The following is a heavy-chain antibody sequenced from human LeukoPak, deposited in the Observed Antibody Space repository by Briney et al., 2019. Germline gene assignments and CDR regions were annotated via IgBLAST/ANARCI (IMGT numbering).Heavy chain of an antibody. CDR2: IYYSGST. CDR1: SGSVSSGSNY. D-gene: IGHD3-10*01. CDR3: ASNRAVYGSGSYYPIKYGMDV. V-gene: IGHV4-61*01. Sequence: SETLSLTCTVSSGSVSSGSNYWSGIRQPPGKGLEWIGYIYYSGSTNYNPSLKSRVTISVDTSKNQFSLKLSSVTAADTAVYYCASNRAVYGSGSYYPIKYGMDVWGKGPRSPSPQ. J-gene: IGHJ6*01.